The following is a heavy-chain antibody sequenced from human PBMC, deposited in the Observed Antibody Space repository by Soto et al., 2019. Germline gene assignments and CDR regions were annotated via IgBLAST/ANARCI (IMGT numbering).Heavy chain of an antibody. CDR3: ARVSGYYHPFDY. V-gene: IGHV1-2*02. CDR1: GYTFTGYY. CDR2: INPNSGGT. D-gene: IGHD3-22*01. Sequence: ASVKVSCKASGYTFTGYYMHWLRQAPGQGLEWMGWINPNSGGTNYAQKFQGRVTMTRDTSISTAYMELSRLRSDDTAVYYCARVSGYYHPFDYWGQGTLVTVSS. J-gene: IGHJ4*02.